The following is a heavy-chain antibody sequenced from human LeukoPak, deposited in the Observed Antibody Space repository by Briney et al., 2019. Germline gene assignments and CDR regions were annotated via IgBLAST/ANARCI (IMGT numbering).Heavy chain of an antibody. D-gene: IGHD3-16*02. CDR2: IYSGGST. J-gene: IGHJ5*02. V-gene: IGHV3-53*01. CDR1: GFTVSTNY. Sequence: PGGSLRLSCAASGFTVSTNYMSWVRQAPGKGLEWVSVIYSGGSTYYADSVKGRFTISRDNSKNTLNLQMNSLRAEDTAVYYCARGHMITFGGVIDNNWFDPWGQGTLVTVSS. CDR3: ARGHMITFGGVIDNNWFDP.